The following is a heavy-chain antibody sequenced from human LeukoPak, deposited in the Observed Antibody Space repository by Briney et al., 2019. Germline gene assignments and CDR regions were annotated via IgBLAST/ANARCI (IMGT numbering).Heavy chain of an antibody. CDR2: IYYRGST. D-gene: IGHD6-13*01. CDR1: GGSISGSRYS. CDR3: ARGPSSWYVPHLFDP. V-gene: IGHV4-39*07. J-gene: IGHJ5*02. Sequence: SETLSLTCTVSGGSISGSRYSWGWIRQPPGKGLEWIVTIYYRGSTYFNPSLKSQVTISVDTSKNRFSLNLNSVTAADTAVYHCARGPSSWYVPHLFDPWGQGTLVTVSS.